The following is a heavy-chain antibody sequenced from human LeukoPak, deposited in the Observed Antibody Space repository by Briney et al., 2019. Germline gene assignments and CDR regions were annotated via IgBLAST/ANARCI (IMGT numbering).Heavy chain of an antibody. CDR2: INHSGST. J-gene: IGHJ5*02. CDR1: GGSFSGYY. Sequence: SETLSLTCAVYGGSFSGYYWSWIRQPPGKGLEWIGEINHSGSTNYNPSLKRRVTISVDTSKNQFSLKLRSVTAADKAVYYCARGNFYDYVWGSYRVNWFDPWGQGTLVSVSS. CDR3: ARGNFYDYVWGSYRVNWFDP. V-gene: IGHV4-34*01. D-gene: IGHD3-16*02.